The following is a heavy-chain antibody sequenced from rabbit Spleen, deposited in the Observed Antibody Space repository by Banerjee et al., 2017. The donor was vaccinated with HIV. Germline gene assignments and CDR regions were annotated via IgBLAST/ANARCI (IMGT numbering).Heavy chain of an antibody. V-gene: IGHV1S7*01. J-gene: IGHJ4*01. Sequence: QLVESGGGLVQPGGSLKLSCKASGFTLSSYYMNWVRQAPGKGLEWIGYIDPVFGITAYANWVNGRFSISRENAQNTVFLQMTSLTAADTATYFCARDSGTYDYIDAYFNLWGPGTLVTVS. CDR1: GFTLSSYY. CDR2: IDPVFGIT. D-gene: IGHD6-1*01. CDR3: ARDSGTYDYIDAYFNL.